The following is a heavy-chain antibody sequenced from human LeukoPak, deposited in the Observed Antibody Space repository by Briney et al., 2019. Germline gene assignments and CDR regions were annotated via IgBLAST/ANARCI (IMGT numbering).Heavy chain of an antibody. CDR2: ISGSGGST. J-gene: IGHJ4*02. D-gene: IGHD3-22*01. CDR3: AKDSSGYHGSHDY. CDR1: GFTFSGYA. V-gene: IGHV3-23*01. Sequence: GGSLRLSCAASGFTFSGYAMSWVRQAPGKGLEWVSAISGSGGSTYYADSVKGRFTISRDNSKNTLYLQMNSLRAEDTAVYYCAKDSSGYHGSHDYWGQGTLVTVSS.